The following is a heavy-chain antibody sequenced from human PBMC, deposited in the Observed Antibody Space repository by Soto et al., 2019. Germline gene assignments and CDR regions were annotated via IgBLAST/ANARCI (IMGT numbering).Heavy chain of an antibody. J-gene: IGHJ4*02. CDR2: IIPILGIA. D-gene: IGHD3-22*01. CDR3: ARVLDYYDSSGYTDY. V-gene: IGHV1-69*02. CDR1: GGTFSSYT. Sequence: SVKVSCKASGGTFSSYTISWVRQAPGQGLEWMGRIIPILGIANYAQKFQGRVTITADTSTSTAYMELSSLRSDDTAEYYCARVLDYYDSSGYTDYWGQGTLVTVSS.